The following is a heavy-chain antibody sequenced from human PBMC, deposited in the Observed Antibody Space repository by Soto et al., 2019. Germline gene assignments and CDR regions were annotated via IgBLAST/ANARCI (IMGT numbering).Heavy chain of an antibody. CDR2: ISSSSSYI. D-gene: IGHD3-10*01. CDR3: ARDHGFGELFAYYYYYMDV. CDR1: GFTFSSYS. V-gene: IGHV3-21*01. J-gene: IGHJ6*03. Sequence: GGSLRLSCAASGFTFSSYSMNWVRQAPGKGLDWVSSISSSSSYIYYADSVKGRFTISRDNAKNSLYLQMNSLRAEDTAVYYCARDHGFGELFAYYYYYMDVWGKGTTVTVSS.